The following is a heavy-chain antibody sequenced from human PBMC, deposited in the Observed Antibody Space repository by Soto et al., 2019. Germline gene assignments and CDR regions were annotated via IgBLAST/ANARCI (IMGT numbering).Heavy chain of an antibody. V-gene: IGHV3-30-3*01. J-gene: IGHJ3*02. CDR3: ARDGDFWSGYYAVGLGNAFDI. CDR2: ISYDGSNK. Sequence: GGSLRLSCAASGFTFSSYAMHWVRQAPGKGLEWVAVISYDGSNKYYADSVKGRFTISRDNSKNTLYLQMNSLRAEDTAVYYCARDGDFWSGYYAVGLGNAFDIWGQGTMVTVSS. D-gene: IGHD3-3*01. CDR1: GFTFSSYA.